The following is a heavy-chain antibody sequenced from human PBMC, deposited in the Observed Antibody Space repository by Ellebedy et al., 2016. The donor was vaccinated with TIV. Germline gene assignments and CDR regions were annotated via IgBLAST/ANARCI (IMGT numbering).Heavy chain of an antibody. J-gene: IGHJ4*02. CDR1: GGSISSYY. D-gene: IGHD6-19*01. CDR3: ARGAVDSSGSVSIDY. V-gene: IGHV4-59*13. Sequence: SETLSLTXTVSGGSISSYYWSWIRQPPGKGLEWIGYIYYSGSTNYNPSLKSRVTISVDTSKNQFSLKLSSVTAADTAVYYCARGAVDSSGSVSIDYWGQGTLVTVSS. CDR2: IYYSGST.